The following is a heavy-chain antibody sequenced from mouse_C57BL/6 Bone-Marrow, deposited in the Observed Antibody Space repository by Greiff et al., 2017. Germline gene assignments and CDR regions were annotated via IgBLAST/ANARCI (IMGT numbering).Heavy chain of an antibody. Sequence: VQLKQSGAELVRPGASVKLSCTASGFNIKDDYMHWVKQRPEQGLEWIGWIDPENGDTEYASKFQGKATITADTYSHTAYLQLSSLTSEDTAVYYCTTWSITTVVAPFDYWGQGTTLTVSS. CDR2: IDPENGDT. J-gene: IGHJ2*01. CDR1: GFNIKDDY. V-gene: IGHV14-4*01. D-gene: IGHD1-1*01. CDR3: TTWSITTVVAPFDY.